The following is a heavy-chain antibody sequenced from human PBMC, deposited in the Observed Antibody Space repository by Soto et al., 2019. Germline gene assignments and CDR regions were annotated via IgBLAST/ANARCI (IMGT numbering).Heavy chain of an antibody. V-gene: IGHV3-21*01. Sequence: EVQLVESGGGLVKPGGSLRLSCAASGFTFSSYSMNWVRQAPGKGLEWVSSISSSSSYIYYADSVKGRFTISRDNAKNSLYLQMNSLRAEDTAVYYCARVPPDSSGWLGDDYWGQGTLVTVSS. J-gene: IGHJ4*02. D-gene: IGHD6-19*01. CDR3: ARVPPDSSGWLGDDY. CDR1: GFTFSSYS. CDR2: ISSSSSYI.